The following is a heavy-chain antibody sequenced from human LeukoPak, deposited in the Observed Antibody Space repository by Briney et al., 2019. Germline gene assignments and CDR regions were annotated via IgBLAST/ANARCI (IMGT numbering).Heavy chain of an antibody. CDR3: TRGSYGDYEY. V-gene: IGHV3-48*04. Sequence: GGSLRLSCAASGFTFSDYAMNWVRQAPGKGLEWVSYTSPSGSPIYYADSVKGRFTMSRDNAQNSLYLQMNSLRAEDTAVYYCTRGSYGDYEYWGQGTLVTVSS. D-gene: IGHD4-17*01. CDR1: GFTFSDYA. J-gene: IGHJ4*02. CDR2: TSPSGSPI.